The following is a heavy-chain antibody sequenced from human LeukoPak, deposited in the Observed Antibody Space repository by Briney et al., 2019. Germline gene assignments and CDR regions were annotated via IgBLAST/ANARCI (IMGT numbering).Heavy chain of an antibody. CDR2: IYTSGST. V-gene: IGHV4-4*07. D-gene: IGHD1-14*01. CDR1: GGSISSYY. J-gene: IGHJ6*03. CDR3: ARIRQTSRNYYYYYMDV. Sequence: SETLSPTCTVSGGSISSYYWSWIRQPAGKGLEWIGRIYTSGSTNYNPSLKSRVTMSVDTSKNQSSLKLSSVTAADTAVYYCARIRQTSRNYYYYYMDVWGKGTTVTVSS.